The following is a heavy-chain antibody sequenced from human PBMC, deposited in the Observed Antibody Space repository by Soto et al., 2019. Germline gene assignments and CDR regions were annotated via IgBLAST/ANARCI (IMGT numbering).Heavy chain of an antibody. CDR1: GGSISSYS. V-gene: IGHV4-59*01. J-gene: IGHJ3*02. D-gene: IGHD3-22*01. CDR3: ARGYNYYDSSGYLTADAFDI. CDR2: IYYSGST. Sequence: PSETLSLTCTVSGGSISSYSWSWIRQPPGKGLDWIGYIYYSGSTNYNPSLKSRVTISVDTSKNQFSLRLSSVTAADTAVYYCARGYNYYDSSGYLTADAFDIWGQGTMVTVSS.